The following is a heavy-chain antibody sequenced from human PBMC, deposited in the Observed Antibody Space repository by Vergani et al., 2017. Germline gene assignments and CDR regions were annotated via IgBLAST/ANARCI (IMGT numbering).Heavy chain of an antibody. CDR2: ISGSGGST. D-gene: IGHD5-12*01. Sequence: EVQLLESGGDLVQPGGSLRLSCAASGFTFNHYAMHWVRQAPGKGLEWVSGISGSGGSTYYAGSVKGRFTISRDSSKNTLYLQMNSLSAGDTAVYYCAKANPRNSGYDYLYYYHAMDVWGQGTTFTVSS. V-gene: IGHV3-23*01. CDR3: AKANPRNSGYDYLYYYHAMDV. J-gene: IGHJ6*02. CDR1: GFTFNHYA.